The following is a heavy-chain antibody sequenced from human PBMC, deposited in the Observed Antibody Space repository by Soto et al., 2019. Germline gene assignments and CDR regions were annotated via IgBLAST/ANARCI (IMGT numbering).Heavy chain of an antibody. CDR2: VSHDGRNT. D-gene: IGHD3-3*01. CDR3: ARDRDDFWSGSEGAWFDP. J-gene: IGHJ5*02. CDR1: GFTFSDYA. V-gene: IGHV3-30*03. Sequence: PGGSLRLSCAASGFTFSDYAMHWVRQAPGKGLEWVAVVSHDGRNTHYADSVEGRFTISRDSSKNTLYLQMNSLRAEDTAVYYCARDRDDFWSGSEGAWFDPWGQGTLVTVSS.